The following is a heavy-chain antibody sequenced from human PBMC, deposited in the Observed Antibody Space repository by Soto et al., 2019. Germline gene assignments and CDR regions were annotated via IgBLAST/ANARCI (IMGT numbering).Heavy chain of an antibody. Sequence: PSETLSLTCAVSVSSITNGYYWAWVRQPPGKGLEGIGGIYHSGNTYYNPSLKGRATIPLATSKTQFSLKLPSVTAAAPPMYYGAREKLAGRGIFHYGGQGPLVPVPS. CDR1: VSSITNGYY. D-gene: IGHD3-3*02. CDR3: AREKLAGRGIFHY. J-gene: IGHJ4*02. CDR2: IYHSGNT. V-gene: IGHV4-38-2*02.